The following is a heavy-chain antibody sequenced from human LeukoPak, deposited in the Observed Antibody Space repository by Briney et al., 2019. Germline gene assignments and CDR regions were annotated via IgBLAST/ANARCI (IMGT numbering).Heavy chain of an antibody. D-gene: IGHD5-24*01. CDR2: IYYSGST. V-gene: IGHV4-59*01. CDR1: GGSISSYY. J-gene: IGHJ4*02. CDR3: ARGGDGYFGYDY. Sequence: PSETLSLTCTVSGGSISSYYWSWIRQPPGKGLEWIGYIYYSGSTNYNPPLKSRVTISVDTSKNQFSLKLSSVTAADTAVYYCARGGDGYFGYDYWGQGTLVTVSS.